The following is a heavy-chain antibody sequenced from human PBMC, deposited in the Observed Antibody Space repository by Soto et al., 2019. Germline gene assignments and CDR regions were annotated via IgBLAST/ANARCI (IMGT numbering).Heavy chain of an antibody. CDR1: GGSTSSYY. CDR2: IYYSGST. Sequence: QVQLQESGPGLVKPSETLSLTCTVSGGSTSSYYWSWIRQPPGKGLELIGYIYYSGSTNYNPSLKSRVTISVDTSKNQFSLKLSSVTAADTAVYYCAAGGVIPNDLTYFYYFGMDVWGQGTEVTVSS. J-gene: IGHJ6*02. D-gene: IGHD3-3*01. CDR3: AAGGVIPNDLTYFYYFGMDV. V-gene: IGHV4-59*08.